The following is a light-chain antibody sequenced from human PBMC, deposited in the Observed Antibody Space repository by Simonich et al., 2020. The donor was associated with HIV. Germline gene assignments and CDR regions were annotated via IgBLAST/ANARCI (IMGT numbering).Light chain of an antibody. V-gene: IGKV3-15*01. CDR1: QSVSSN. CDR3: QQYDKWPPVLA. CDR2: GAS. Sequence: EIVMTQSPVTLSVSPGERATLYCRASQSVSSNLAWYQQKPGQAPRLLIYGASIRATGIPARFSGSGSGTEFTLTINSMQSEDFAVYYCQQYDKWPPVLAFGGGTKVEIK. J-gene: IGKJ4*01.